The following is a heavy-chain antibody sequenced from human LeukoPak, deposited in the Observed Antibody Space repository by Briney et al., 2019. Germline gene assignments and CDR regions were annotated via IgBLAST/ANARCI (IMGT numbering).Heavy chain of an antibody. J-gene: IGHJ4*02. CDR3: AKGSSWPEWFDY. Sequence: PSETLSLTCTVSGGSISSSSYYWGWIRQPPGKGLEWIGSIYYSGSTYYNPSLKSRVTISVDTSKNQFSLKLSSVTAADTAVYYCAKGSSWPEWFDYWGQGTLVTVSS. D-gene: IGHD6-13*01. CDR1: GGSISSSSYY. CDR2: IYYSGST. V-gene: IGHV4-39*07.